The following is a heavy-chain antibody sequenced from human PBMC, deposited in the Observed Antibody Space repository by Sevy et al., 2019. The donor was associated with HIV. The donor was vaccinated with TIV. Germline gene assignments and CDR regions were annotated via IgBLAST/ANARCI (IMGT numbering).Heavy chain of an antibody. D-gene: IGHD3-3*01. CDR3: AADNGSGYIGGGTYYYGMNV. Sequence: ASVKVSCKASGFTFSGSALQWVRQARGQRLEWIGWIVVGSGNTKYAPQFQERVTFIRDMSTSTAYMELSSLRSEDTAVYYCAADNGSGYIGGGTYYYGMNVWGQGTMVTVSS. CDR2: IVVGSGNT. V-gene: IGHV1-58*01. J-gene: IGHJ6*02. CDR1: GFTFSGSA.